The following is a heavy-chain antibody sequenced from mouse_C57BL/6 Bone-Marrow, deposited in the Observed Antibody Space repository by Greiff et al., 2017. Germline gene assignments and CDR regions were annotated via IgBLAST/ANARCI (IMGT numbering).Heavy chain of an antibody. V-gene: IGHV1-81*01. Sequence: QVQLKESGAELARPGASVKLSCKASGYTFTSYGISWVKQRTGQGLEWIGEIYPRSGNTYYNEKFKGKATLTADKSSSTAYMELRSLTSEDSAVYFCATYYGTYAMDYWGQGTSVTVSS. CDR1: GYTFTSYG. D-gene: IGHD1-1*01. J-gene: IGHJ4*01. CDR2: IYPRSGNT. CDR3: ATYYGTYAMDY.